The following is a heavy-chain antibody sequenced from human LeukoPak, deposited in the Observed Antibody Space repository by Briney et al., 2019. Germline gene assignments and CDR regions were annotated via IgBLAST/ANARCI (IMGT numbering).Heavy chain of an antibody. CDR1: GGSFSNYY. J-gene: IGHJ4*02. V-gene: IGHV4-59*01. Sequence: SETLSLTCTVSGGSFSNYYWSWIRQPPGKGLDWIGNIDYTESTYYNPSLKSRVIISVDTSKNQFSLKLSSVTAADTAVYYCAREEFGRLGHGFDYWGQGTLVTVSS. CDR3: AREEFGRLGHGFDY. CDR2: IDYTEST. D-gene: IGHD6-19*01.